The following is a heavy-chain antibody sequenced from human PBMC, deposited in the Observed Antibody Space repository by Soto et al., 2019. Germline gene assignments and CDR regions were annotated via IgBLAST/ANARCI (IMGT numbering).Heavy chain of an antibody. J-gene: IGHJ4*02. CDR1: GGYVSGSLYF. CDR3: ARRVMGNIWYFDY. V-gene: IGHV4-39*01. CDR2: IFNRGNN. Sequence: SETLSLTCTVSGGYVSGSLYFCGWSRHPPGKGLEWIGNIFNRGNNYHNTSLKSRVTISVDTSKNQFSLRLRSVTASDTAVYSCARRVMGNIWYFDYWGQGTLVTVSS. D-gene: IGHD2-21*01.